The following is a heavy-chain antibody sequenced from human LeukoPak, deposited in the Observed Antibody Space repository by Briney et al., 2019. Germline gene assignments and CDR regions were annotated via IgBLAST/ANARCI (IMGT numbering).Heavy chain of an antibody. D-gene: IGHD6-13*01. CDR2: ISSSNSYI. V-gene: IGHV3-21*01. Sequence: GGSLRLSCAASGFTFSSYSMNWVRQAPGKGLEWVSFISSSNSYIYYADSVKGRFTISRDNAKNQLYLQMNSLRAEDTADYYCARYLGAAGIDYWGQGTLVTVSS. CDR3: ARYLGAAGIDY. CDR1: GFTFSSYS. J-gene: IGHJ4*02.